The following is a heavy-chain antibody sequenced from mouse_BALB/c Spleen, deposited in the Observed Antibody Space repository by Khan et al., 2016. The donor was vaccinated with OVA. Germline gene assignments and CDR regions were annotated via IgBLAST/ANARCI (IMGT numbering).Heavy chain of an antibody. D-gene: IGHD2-10*01. CDR1: GFSLTNYG. J-gene: IGHJ4*01. CDR3: ARQPYYHYYIMDY. CDR2: IWSDGST. V-gene: IGHV2-6-1*01. Sequence: QVQLKQSGPGLVAPSQSLSITCTISGFSLTNYGVHWVRQSPGKGLEWLVVIWSDGSTTYNSALRSRLIISKDNSKSQVFLKMNSLQTDDTAMYYGARQPYYHYYIMDYWGQGTSVTVSS.